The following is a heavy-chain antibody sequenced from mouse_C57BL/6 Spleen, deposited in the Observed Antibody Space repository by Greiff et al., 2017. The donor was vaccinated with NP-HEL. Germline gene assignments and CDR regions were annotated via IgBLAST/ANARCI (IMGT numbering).Heavy chain of an antibody. CDR3: TRDGYYGDYYAMDY. V-gene: IGHV5-9-1*02. D-gene: IGHD2-3*01. Sequence: EVQVVESGEGLVKPGGSLKLSCAASGFTFSSYAMSWVRQTPEKRLEWVAYISSGGDYIYYADTVKGRFTISRDNARNTLYLQMSSLKSEDTAMYYCTRDGYYGDYYAMDYWGQGTSVTVSS. CDR2: ISSGGDYI. J-gene: IGHJ4*01. CDR1: GFTFSSYA.